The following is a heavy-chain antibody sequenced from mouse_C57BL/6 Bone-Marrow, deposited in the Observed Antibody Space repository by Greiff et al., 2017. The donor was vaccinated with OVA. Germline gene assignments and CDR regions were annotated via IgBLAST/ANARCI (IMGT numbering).Heavy chain of an antibody. Sequence: EVQLVESGGGLVQPGGSMKLSCVASGFTFSNYWMNWVRQSPEKGLEWVAQIRLKSDNYATHYAESVKGRFTISRDDSKSSVYLQMNNLRAEDTGIYYCTGGGGHFDYWGQGTTLTVSS. CDR1: GFTFSNYW. CDR3: TGGGGHFDY. J-gene: IGHJ2*01. D-gene: IGHD1-1*02. V-gene: IGHV6-3*01. CDR2: IRLKSDNYAT.